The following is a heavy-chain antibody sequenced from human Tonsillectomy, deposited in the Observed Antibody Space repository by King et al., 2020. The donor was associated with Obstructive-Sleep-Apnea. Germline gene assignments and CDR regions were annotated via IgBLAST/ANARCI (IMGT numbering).Heavy chain of an antibody. Sequence: VQLQESGPGLVKPSETLSLTCSVSGDSISPYYWSWIRQPPGKGLEWIGYMYYRGSINYNPSLKSRITISIDTSKNQLSLKMRSVTAADTAVYYCARHGSGTYYYFDYWGQGALVTVSS. CDR2: MYYRGSI. CDR3: ARHGSGTYYYFDY. D-gene: IGHD3-10*01. V-gene: IGHV4-59*08. J-gene: IGHJ4*02. CDR1: GDSISPYY.